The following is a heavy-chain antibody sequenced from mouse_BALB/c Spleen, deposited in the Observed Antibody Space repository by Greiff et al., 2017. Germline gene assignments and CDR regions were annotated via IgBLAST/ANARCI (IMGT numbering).Heavy chain of an antibody. CDR1: GYAFSSSW. CDR2: IYPGDGDT. V-gene: IGHV1-82*01. Sequence: QVQLQQSGPELVKPGASVKISCKASGYAFSSSWMNWVKQRPGQGLEWIGRIYPGDGDTNYNGKFKGKATLTADKSSSTAYMQLSSLTSVDSAVYFCARGITTVADYWGQGTTLTVSS. CDR3: ARGITTVADY. D-gene: IGHD1-1*01. J-gene: IGHJ2*01.